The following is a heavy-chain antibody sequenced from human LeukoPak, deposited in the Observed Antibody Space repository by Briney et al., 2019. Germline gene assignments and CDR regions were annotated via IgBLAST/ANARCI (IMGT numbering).Heavy chain of an antibody. Sequence: SETLSLTCTVSGYSISSGYYWGWIRQPPGKGLEWIGSIYHGGSTYYNPSLKSRVTISVDTSKNQFSLKLSSVTAADTAVYYCARVKLYSSSWHPNRYYFDYWGQGTLVTVSS. CDR1: GYSISSGYY. CDR2: IYHGGST. J-gene: IGHJ4*02. V-gene: IGHV4-38-2*02. CDR3: ARVKLYSSSWHPNRYYFDY. D-gene: IGHD6-13*01.